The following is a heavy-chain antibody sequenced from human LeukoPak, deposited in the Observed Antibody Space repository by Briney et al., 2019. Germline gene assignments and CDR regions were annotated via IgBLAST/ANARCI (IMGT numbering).Heavy chain of an antibody. CDR2: IYYSGST. CDR1: GGSISSGGYY. Sequence: SETLSLTCTVSGGSISSGGYYWSWIRQHPGKGLEWIGYIYYSGSTYYNPSLKSRVTMSVDTSKNQFSLKLSSVTAADTAVYYCAREMAGDFWSGYCYQRDYYGMGVWGQGTTVTVSS. D-gene: IGHD3-3*01. CDR3: AREMAGDFWSGYCYQRDYYGMGV. J-gene: IGHJ6*02. V-gene: IGHV4-31*03.